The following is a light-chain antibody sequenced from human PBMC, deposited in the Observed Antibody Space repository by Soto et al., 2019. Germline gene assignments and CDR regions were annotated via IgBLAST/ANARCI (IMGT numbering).Light chain of an antibody. Sequence: EIVLTQSPATLSVSPGERATLSCRASQSVSSNLAWYQQKPGQAPRLLIFGASTRATGVPASFSGSGSGTDFTLAISSLQSEDTATYYCQQYDDIPPMTFGGGTKVEI. CDR1: QSVSSN. J-gene: IGKJ4*01. V-gene: IGKV3-15*01. CDR3: QQYDDIPPMT. CDR2: GAS.